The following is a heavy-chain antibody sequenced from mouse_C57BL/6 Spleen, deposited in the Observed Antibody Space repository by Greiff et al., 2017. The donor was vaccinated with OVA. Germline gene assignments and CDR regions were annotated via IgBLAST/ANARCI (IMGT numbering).Heavy chain of an antibody. CDR1: GYTFTSYW. CDR2: IYPGSGST. Sequence: QVQLQQPGAELVKPGASVKMSCKASGYTFTSYWITWVKQRPGQGLEWIGDIYPGSGSTNYNEKFKSKATLTVDTSSSTAYMQLSSLTSEDSAVYYCAGYACYYGSSYCFDYWGQGTTVTVSS. CDR3: AGYACYYGSSYCFDY. V-gene: IGHV1-55*01. J-gene: IGHJ2*01. D-gene: IGHD1-1*01.